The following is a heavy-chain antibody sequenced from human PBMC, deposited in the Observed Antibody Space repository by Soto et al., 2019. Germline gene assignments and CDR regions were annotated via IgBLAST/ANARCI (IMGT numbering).Heavy chain of an antibody. J-gene: IGHJ4*02. CDR3: VRVYGRSSCFFDS. V-gene: IGHV4-38-2*01. CDR1: GYSLTSGYH. CDR2: IYHSGTT. Sequence: SETLSLTCGVSGYSLTSGYHWGWIRQPPGKGLEWIGTIYHSGTTYYNPSLMSRVTMSVDTSKNQFSLKVTSATAADTAVYFCVRVYGRSSCFFDSWGQGTLVTVSS. D-gene: IGHD6-6*01.